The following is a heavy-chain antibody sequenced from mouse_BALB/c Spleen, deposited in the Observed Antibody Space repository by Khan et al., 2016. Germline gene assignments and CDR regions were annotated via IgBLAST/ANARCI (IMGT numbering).Heavy chain of an antibody. Sequence: QVRLQQSGAELVRPGSSVKISCKASGYAFSSYWMNWVKQRPGQGLEWIGQIYPGDGDTNYNGKFKGKATLTADKSSSTAYMQLSSLTSEDSAVYFCARDYYGSDFDYWGQGTTLTVSS. CDR2: IYPGDGDT. J-gene: IGHJ2*01. V-gene: IGHV1-80*01. CDR3: ARDYYGSDFDY. CDR1: GYAFSSYW. D-gene: IGHD1-1*01.